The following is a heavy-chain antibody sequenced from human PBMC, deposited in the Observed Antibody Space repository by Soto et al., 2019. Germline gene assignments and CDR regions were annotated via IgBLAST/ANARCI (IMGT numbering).Heavy chain of an antibody. CDR2: ISSSSSTI. CDR1: GFTFSSYS. Sequence: EVQLVESGGGLVQPGGSLRLSCAASGFTFSSYSMNWVRQAPGKGLEWVSDISSSSSTIYYADSVKGRFTISRDNAKNSLYLQMNSLRDEDSAVYYCAGEEGLMVYSKYYGMDVWGQGTTVTVSS. J-gene: IGHJ6*02. CDR3: AGEEGLMVYSKYYGMDV. D-gene: IGHD2-8*01. V-gene: IGHV3-48*02.